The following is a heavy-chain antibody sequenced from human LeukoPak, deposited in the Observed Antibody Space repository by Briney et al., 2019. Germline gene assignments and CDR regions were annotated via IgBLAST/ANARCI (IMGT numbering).Heavy chain of an antibody. CDR3: ASFETPRGY. D-gene: IGHD3-9*01. CDR2: INHSGST. V-gene: IGHV4-34*01. CDR1: GGSFSGYY. J-gene: IGHJ4*02. Sequence: SETLSLTCAVYGGSFSGYYWSWIRQPPGKWLEWIGEINHSGSTNYNPSLKSRVTISVDTSKNQFSLKLSSVTAADTAVYYCASFETPRGYWGQGTLVTVSS.